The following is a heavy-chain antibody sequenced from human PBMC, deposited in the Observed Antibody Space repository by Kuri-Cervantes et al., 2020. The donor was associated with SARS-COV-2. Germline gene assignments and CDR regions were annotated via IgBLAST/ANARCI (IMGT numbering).Heavy chain of an antibody. V-gene: IGHV3-21*01. J-gene: IGHJ6*03. D-gene: IGHD3-10*01. CDR3: ASTQGVTLLDYYYYYMDV. CDR1: GFTFSSYS. CDR2: ISSSSPYI. Sequence: GESLKISCAASGFTFSSYSMNWVRQAPGKGLEWVSSISSSSPYIYYADSVKGRFTISRDNAKNSLYLQMNSLRAEDTAVYYCASTQGVTLLDYYYYYMDVWGKGTTVTVSS.